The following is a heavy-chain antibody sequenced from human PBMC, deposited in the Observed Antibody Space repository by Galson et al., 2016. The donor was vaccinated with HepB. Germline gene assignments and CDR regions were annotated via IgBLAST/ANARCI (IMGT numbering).Heavy chain of an antibody. J-gene: IGHJ4*02. CDR2: INPRGGST. CDR3: ARDPGDGYNLPYDY. CDR1: GYTFTSYY. V-gene: IGHV1-46*01. Sequence: SVKVSCKASGYTFTSYYMHWVRQAPGQGLEWMGTINPRGGSTGYAQKFQGRVTMTRDPSTSTVYMGLSSLRSEDTAVYYCARDPGDGYNLPYDYWGQGTLVTVSS. D-gene: IGHD5-24*01.